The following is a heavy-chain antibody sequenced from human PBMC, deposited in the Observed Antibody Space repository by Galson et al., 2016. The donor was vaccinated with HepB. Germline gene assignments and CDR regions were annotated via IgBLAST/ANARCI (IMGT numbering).Heavy chain of an antibody. D-gene: IGHD6-19*01. CDR1: GFIFSNYA. CDR2: ISRGSGGGT. Sequence: LRLSCAASGFIFSNYAMIWVRQAPGKGLGWVSAISRGSGGGTYYADSVKGRFTISRDNSKNTLYLQVNSLRGDDTAVYHCAKTAPYGTGWAGAFDVWGQGTLVTVSS. CDR3: AKTAPYGTGWAGAFDV. J-gene: IGHJ3*01. V-gene: IGHV3-23*01.